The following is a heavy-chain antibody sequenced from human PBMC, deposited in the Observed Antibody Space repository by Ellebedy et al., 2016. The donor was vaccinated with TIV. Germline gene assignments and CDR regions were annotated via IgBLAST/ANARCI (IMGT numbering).Heavy chain of an antibody. Sequence: PGGSLRLSCAASGFTFDDYAMHWVRQAPGKGLEWVSLISGDGGSTYYADSVKGRFTISRGNSKNSLYLQMNSLRTEDTALYYCAKDSGDGYNFGVDLDYWGQGTLVTVSS. CDR3: AKDSGDGYNFGVDLDY. CDR1: GFTFDDYA. J-gene: IGHJ4*02. D-gene: IGHD5-24*01. V-gene: IGHV3-43*02. CDR2: ISGDGGST.